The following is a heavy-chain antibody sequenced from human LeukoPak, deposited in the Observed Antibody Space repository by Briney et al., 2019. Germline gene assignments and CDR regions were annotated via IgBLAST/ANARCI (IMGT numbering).Heavy chain of an antibody. V-gene: IGHV5-10-1*01. CDR1: GYSFTLYW. D-gene: IGHD4-11*01. J-gene: IGHJ4*02. CDR3: ARHNYSNFPFDY. Sequence: GESLKISCKGSGYSFTLYWISWVRQMPGKGLEWRGRIDPSDSYTNYSPSFQGHVTISADKSISTAYLQWSSLKASDTAMYYCARHNYSNFPFDYWGQGTLVTVSS. CDR2: IDPSDSYT.